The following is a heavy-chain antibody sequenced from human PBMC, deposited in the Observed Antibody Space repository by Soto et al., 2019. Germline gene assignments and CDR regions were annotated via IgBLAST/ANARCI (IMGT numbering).Heavy chain of an antibody. Sequence: QVQLVESGGGVVQPGRSLRLSCAASGFTFSSYGMHWVRQAPGKGLEWVAVISYDGSNKYYADSVKGRFTISRDNSKNTLYLQMNSLRAEDTAVYYCAKGFWVLTAIPAYDYWGQGTLVTVSS. CDR1: GFTFSSYG. D-gene: IGHD2-21*02. V-gene: IGHV3-30*18. J-gene: IGHJ4*02. CDR2: ISYDGSNK. CDR3: AKGFWVLTAIPAYDY.